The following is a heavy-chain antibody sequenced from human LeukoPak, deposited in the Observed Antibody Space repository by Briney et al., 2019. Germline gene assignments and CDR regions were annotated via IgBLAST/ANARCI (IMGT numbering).Heavy chain of an antibody. D-gene: IGHD3-10*01. CDR1: GYSISSGYY. J-gene: IGHJ4*02. V-gene: IGHV4-38-2*02. CDR2: IYHSGST. CDR3: ASLGGYGSGRGENFDY. Sequence: PSETLSLTCTVSGYSISSGYYWGWIRQPPGKGLEWIGSIYHSGSTYYNPSLKSRVTISVDTSKDQFSLKLGSVTAADTAVYYCASLGGYGSGRGENFDYWGQGTLVTVSS.